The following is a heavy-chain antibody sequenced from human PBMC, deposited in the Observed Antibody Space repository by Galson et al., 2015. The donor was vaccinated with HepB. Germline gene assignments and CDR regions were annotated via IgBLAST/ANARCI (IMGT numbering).Heavy chain of an antibody. D-gene: IGHD4-17*01. CDR2: IKQDGSEK. CDR1: GFTFSSYW. J-gene: IGHJ6*02. V-gene: IGHV3-7*01. Sequence: SLRLSCAASGFTFSSYWMSWVRQAPGKGLEWVANIKQDGSEKYYVDSVKGRFTISRDNAKNSLYLQMNSLRAEDTAVYYCARGGYGDYRYYYYGMDVWGQGTTVTVSS. CDR3: ARGGYGDYRYYYYGMDV.